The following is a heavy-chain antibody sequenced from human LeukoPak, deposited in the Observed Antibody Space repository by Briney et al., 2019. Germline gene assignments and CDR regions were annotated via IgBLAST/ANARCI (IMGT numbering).Heavy chain of an antibody. D-gene: IGHD3-10*01. J-gene: IGHJ5*02. CDR2: IYDSGST. V-gene: IGHV4-59*12. CDR1: GGSISGYY. Sequence: PSETLSLTCTVSGGSISGYYWSWIRQPPGKGLEWIGYIYDSGSTNYNPSLKSRVTISVDTSKNQFSLKLSSVTAADTAVYYCARSTRITMVRGVISWFDPWGQGTLVTVSS. CDR3: ARSTRITMVRGVISWFDP.